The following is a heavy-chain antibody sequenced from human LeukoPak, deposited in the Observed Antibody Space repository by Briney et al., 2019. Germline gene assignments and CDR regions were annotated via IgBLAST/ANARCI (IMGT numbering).Heavy chain of an antibody. CDR3: ARGPNSRGFDY. CDR1: GGSISSYY. CDR2: IYYSGST. Sequence: PSETLSLTCTVSGGSISSYYWSWIRQPPGKGLEWIGYIYYSGSTNYNPSLKSRVTISVDTSKNQFSLKLSSVTAADTAVYYCARGPNSRGFDYWGQGTLVTVSS. J-gene: IGHJ4*02. V-gene: IGHV4-59*01. D-gene: IGHD6-19*01.